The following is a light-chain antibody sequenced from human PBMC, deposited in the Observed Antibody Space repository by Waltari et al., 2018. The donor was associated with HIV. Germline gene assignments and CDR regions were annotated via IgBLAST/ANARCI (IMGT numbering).Light chain of an antibody. J-gene: IGKJ3*01. CDR3: QQSYSGLT. V-gene: IGKV1-39*01. Sequence: DIQMNQSPSSLSASLGDRVNITCRASQTINIYLNWYRQKPGKAPDLLIYAASSLQSGVPSRFSGTGSGTDFTLTINGLQGEDFATYYCQQSYSGLTFGPGTKVDV. CDR2: AAS. CDR1: QTINIY.